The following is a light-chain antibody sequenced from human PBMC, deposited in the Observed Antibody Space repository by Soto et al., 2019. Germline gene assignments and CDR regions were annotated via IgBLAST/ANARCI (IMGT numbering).Light chain of an antibody. CDR3: CSYAGSGTWV. V-gene: IGLV2-14*01. J-gene: IGLJ3*02. CDR1: SRDIGAYNY. CDR2: EVV. Sequence: QSALTQPASVSGSPGQSITISCTGTSRDIGAYNYVSWYLQHPGKAPKLMIYEVVNRPSGISNRFSGSKSGNTASLTISGLQAEDEADYYCCSYAGSGTWVFGGGTKLTVL.